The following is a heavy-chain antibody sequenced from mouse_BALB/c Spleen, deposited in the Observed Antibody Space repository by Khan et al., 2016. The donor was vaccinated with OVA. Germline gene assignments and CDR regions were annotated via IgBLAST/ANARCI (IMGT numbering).Heavy chain of an antibody. Sequence: EVQLQESGPGLVKPSQSLSLTCTVTGYSITSDYAWNWIRQFPGNKLEWMGYISYRGSTNYNPSLKSRISITRDTSRNQFFLQLNSVTTEDTATYDCARRYYYGQWYVDVWGAGTTVTVSS. D-gene: IGHD1-1*01. CDR3: ARRYYYGQWYVDV. V-gene: IGHV3-2*02. CDR2: ISYRGST. J-gene: IGHJ1*01. CDR1: GYSITSDYA.